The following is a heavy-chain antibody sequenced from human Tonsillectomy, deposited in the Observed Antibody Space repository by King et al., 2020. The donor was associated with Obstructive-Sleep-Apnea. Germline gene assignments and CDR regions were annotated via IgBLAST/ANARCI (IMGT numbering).Heavy chain of an antibody. V-gene: IGHV3-48*04. D-gene: IGHD3-22*01. Sequence: VQLVESGGGLVQPGGSLRLSCAASGFTFSSDSMNWVLQAPGKGLEWVSYITSSSSTIYYADSVKGRFTISRDNAKNSLYLQMNSLRVEDTAVYYCARDSSGYSPWGQGTLVTVSS. J-gene: IGHJ5*02. CDR3: ARDSSGYSP. CDR2: ITSSSSTI. CDR1: GFTFSSDS.